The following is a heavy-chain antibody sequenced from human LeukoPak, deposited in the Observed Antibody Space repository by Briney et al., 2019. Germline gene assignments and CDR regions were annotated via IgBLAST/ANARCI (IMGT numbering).Heavy chain of an antibody. J-gene: IGHJ4*02. D-gene: IGHD3-22*01. CDR3: ARESITMIVVIDY. V-gene: IGHV1-2*02. Sequence: GRSLRLSCAASGYTFTGYYMHWVRQAPGQGLEWMGWINPNSGGTNYAQKFQGRVTMTRDTSISTAYMELSRLRSDDTAVYYCARESITMIVVIDYWGQGTLVTVSS. CDR2: INPNSGGT. CDR1: GYTFTGYY.